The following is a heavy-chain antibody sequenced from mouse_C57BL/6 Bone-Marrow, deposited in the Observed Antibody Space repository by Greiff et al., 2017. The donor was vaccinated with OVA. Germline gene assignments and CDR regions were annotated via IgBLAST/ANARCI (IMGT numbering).Heavy chain of an antibody. Sequence: VQLQQSGPELVKPGASVKISCKASGYTFTDYYMNWVKQSHGKSLEWIGELNPNNGGTSYNQKFKGKATLTVAKSSSTAYMELSSLTSEDSAVYYCARYGLGYSSSVWYFDVCGRGTTVTVSS. CDR1: GYTFTDYY. V-gene: IGHV1-26*01. D-gene: IGHD1-1*01. CDR3: ARYGLGYSSSVWYFDV. J-gene: IGHJ1*03. CDR2: LNPNNGGT.